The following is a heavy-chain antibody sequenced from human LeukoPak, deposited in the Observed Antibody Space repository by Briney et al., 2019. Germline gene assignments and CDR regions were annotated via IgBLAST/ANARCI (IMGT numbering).Heavy chain of an antibody. D-gene: IGHD2-15*01. V-gene: IGHV3-9*01. CDR3: VRGGTYNWFDP. CDR2: ISWNSGSI. Sequence: GGSLRLSCAASGFTFDDYAMHWVRQAPGRGLEWVSGISWNSGSIGYADSVKGRFTISRDNAKNSLYLQMNSLRAEDTAVYYCVRGGTYNWFDPWGQGTLVTVSS. CDR1: GFTFDDYA. J-gene: IGHJ5*02.